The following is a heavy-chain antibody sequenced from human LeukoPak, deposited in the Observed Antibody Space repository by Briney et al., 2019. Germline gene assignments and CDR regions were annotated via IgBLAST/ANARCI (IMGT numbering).Heavy chain of an antibody. D-gene: IGHD2-15*01. V-gene: IGHV3-13*01. CDR3: VRQATPHGHFDY. CDR1: GFTFRSYD. CDR2: IGIGGDT. J-gene: IGHJ4*02. Sequence: GSLRLSCAASGFTFRSYDMHWVRPATGKGLEWVSAIGIGGDTYYPGSVKGRFTISRENAKNSLYLQMNSLRAGDTAVYYCVRQATPHGHFDYWGQGILVTVSS.